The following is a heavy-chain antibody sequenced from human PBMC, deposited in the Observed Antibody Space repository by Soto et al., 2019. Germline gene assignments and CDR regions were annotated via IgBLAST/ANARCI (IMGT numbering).Heavy chain of an antibody. Sequence: EVRLVESGGGLVQPGGALRLACAAAGVTVGSNYMSWVRQAPGKGLEWVSVTYSGGDTRYADSVKGRFTMSRDSTKNTVYLQMDSLRADETAVYFCARNVPATALGYWGQGSLVTVSS. D-gene: IGHD3-16*01. CDR1: GVTVGSNY. J-gene: IGHJ4*02. CDR3: ARNVPATALGY. V-gene: IGHV3-66*01. CDR2: TYSGGDT.